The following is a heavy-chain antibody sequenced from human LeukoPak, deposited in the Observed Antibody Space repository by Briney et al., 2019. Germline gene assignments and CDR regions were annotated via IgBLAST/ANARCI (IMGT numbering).Heavy chain of an antibody. CDR3: ARLWSLHDAFDI. CDR2: IGAYNGNT. V-gene: IGHV1-18*01. Sequence: ASVKVSCKASGYTFTSYGISWVRQAPGQGLEWMGWIGAYNGNTNYAQKLQGRVTMTTDTSTSTAYMELRSLRSGDTAVYYCARLWSLHDAFDIWGQGTMVTVSS. J-gene: IGHJ3*02. D-gene: IGHD3-10*01. CDR1: GYTFTSYG.